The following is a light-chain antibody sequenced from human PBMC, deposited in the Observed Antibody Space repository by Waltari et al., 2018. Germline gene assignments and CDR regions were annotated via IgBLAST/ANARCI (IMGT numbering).Light chain of an antibody. Sequence: EIVLTQSPATLSLSPGERPTLSCRASQSVSSYLAWYQQKPGQAPRLLIYDASNRATGIPARFSGSGSGTDFTLTISSLEAEDFAVYYCQQRSSWPRTFGLGTKVEVK. J-gene: IGKJ1*01. CDR2: DAS. V-gene: IGKV3-11*01. CDR1: QSVSSY. CDR3: QQRSSWPRT.